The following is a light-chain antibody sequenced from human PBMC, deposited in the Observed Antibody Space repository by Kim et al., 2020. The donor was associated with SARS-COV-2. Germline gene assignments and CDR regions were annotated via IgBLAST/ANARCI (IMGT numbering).Light chain of an antibody. Sequence: SYELTQPPSVSVSPGQTARITCSGDALPKQYAYWYQQKPGQAPVLVIYKDSERPSGIPERFSGSSSGNTVTLTISGVQAEDEADYYCQSADSSGTYAFGG. CDR2: KDS. CDR3: QSADSSGTYA. J-gene: IGLJ3*02. CDR1: ALPKQY. V-gene: IGLV3-25*03.